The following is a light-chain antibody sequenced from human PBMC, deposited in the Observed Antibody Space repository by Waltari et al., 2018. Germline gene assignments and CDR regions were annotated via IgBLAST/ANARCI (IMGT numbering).Light chain of an antibody. V-gene: IGLV1-40*01. CDR1: GSNIAAGYD. CDR2: GST. CDR3: QSYDTSLRVV. Sequence: QSMLTQPPSVSGAPGQRVTISCTGSGSNIAAGYDVHWYQQLPRAAPKLRIYGSTSRPLGVPDRFFGSTSGTSASLAITGLQAEDEADYYCQSYDTSLRVVFGGGTKLTVL. J-gene: IGLJ2*01.